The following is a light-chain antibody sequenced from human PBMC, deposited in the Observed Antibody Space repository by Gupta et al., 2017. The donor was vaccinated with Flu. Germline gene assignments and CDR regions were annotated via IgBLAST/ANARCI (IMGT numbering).Light chain of an antibody. CDR2: SAS. CDR1: QSISSY. CDR3: QQSYTTPLT. Sequence: DIQMTQSPSSLSASVRDRVTITCRASQSISSYVNWYQQAPGKAPKFLIYSASNLQSGVSSRFSGSGSGTDFTLTISSLQPEDFATYYCQQSYTTPLTFGGGTKVEIK. J-gene: IGKJ4*01. V-gene: IGKV1-39*01.